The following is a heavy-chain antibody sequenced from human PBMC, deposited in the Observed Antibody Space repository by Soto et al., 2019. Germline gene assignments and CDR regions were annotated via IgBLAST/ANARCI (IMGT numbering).Heavy chain of an antibody. CDR1: GFTFSSYA. CDR2: TKNKAHGYTT. Sequence: PGGSLRLSCAASGFTFSSYAMSWVRQAPGKGLEWVGRTKNKAHGYTTEYAASVKGRFTISRDESKNSLYLQMNSLKSEDTAVYYCVTGCSDNHLYQLAYPTQRTPDP. J-gene: IGHJ5*02. V-gene: IGHV3-72*01. CDR3: VTGCSDNHLYQLAYPTQRTPDP. D-gene: IGHD3-16*01.